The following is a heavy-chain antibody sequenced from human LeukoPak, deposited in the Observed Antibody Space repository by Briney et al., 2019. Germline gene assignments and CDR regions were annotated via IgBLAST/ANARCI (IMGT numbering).Heavy chain of an antibody. CDR1: GFTFTNYW. D-gene: IGHD6-13*01. Sequence: GGSLRLSCVASGFTFTNYWISWVRQAPGKGLELVANIKQDRSEKYYVDSVKGRFTISRDNAKNSLYLQMNSLRAEDTAVYYCASGIGSSTWPLALWGQGTLVTVSS. V-gene: IGHV3-7*01. CDR3: ASGIGSSTWPLAL. J-gene: IGHJ4*02. CDR2: IKQDRSEK.